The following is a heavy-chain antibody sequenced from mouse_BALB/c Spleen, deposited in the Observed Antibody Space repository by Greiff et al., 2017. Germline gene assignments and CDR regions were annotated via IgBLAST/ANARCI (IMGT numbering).Heavy chain of an antibody. CDR3: ARGRYGNYVGY. V-gene: IGHV5-17*02. J-gene: IGHJ2*01. Sequence: EVQVVESGGGLVQPGGSRKLSCAASGFTFSSFGMHWVRQAPEKGLEWVAYISSGSSTIYYADTVKGRFTISRDNPKNTLFLQMTSLRSEDTAMYYCARGRYGNYVGYWGQGTTLTVSS. D-gene: IGHD2-10*02. CDR2: ISSGSSTI. CDR1: GFTFSSFG.